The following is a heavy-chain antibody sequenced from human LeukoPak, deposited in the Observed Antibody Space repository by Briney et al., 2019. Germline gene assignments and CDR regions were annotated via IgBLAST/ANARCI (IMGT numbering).Heavy chain of an antibody. CDR1: GFTFDDYG. V-gene: IGHV3-20*04. CDR2: ITWNAGST. J-gene: IGHJ6*03. D-gene: IGHD6-13*01. Sequence: GGSLRLSCAASGFTFDDYGMSWVRQAPGKGLEWVSGITWNAGSTGYADSVKGRFTISRDNAKNSLYLQMNSLRAEDTALYYCAKDLSKQQLVGRGGRGYYYYMDVWGKGTTVTISS. CDR3: AKDLSKQQLVGRGGRGYYYYMDV.